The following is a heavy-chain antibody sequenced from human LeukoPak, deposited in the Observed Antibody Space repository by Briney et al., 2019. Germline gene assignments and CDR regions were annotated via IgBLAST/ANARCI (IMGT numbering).Heavy chain of an antibody. CDR1: GFTFSSYT. D-gene: IGHD2-15*01. J-gene: IGHJ4*02. CDR2: ISSSSSYI. CDR3: ARDDCSGGSCYMPPY. Sequence: GGSLRLSCAASGFTFSSYTMNWVRQAPGKGLEWVSSISSSSSYIYYADSVKGRFTISRDNAKNTLYLQMNSLRAEDTAVYYCARDDCSGGSCYMPPYWGQGTLVTVSS. V-gene: IGHV3-21*01.